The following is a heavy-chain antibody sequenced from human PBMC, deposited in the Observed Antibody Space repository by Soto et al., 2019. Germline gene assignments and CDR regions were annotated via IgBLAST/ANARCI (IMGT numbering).Heavy chain of an antibody. J-gene: IGHJ5*02. CDR2: INSASGT. Sequence: EVQLLESGGGLVQPGGSLRLSCAASGFSFSTHTMSWVRQAPGKGLEWVSTINSASGTYYADSVNGRFTISRDNSKNTLYLQMNSLRLEDTAVYHCAKLGGGVYGVINWFDPWGQGTLVTVSS. D-gene: IGHD3-3*01. V-gene: IGHV3-23*01. CDR1: GFSFSTHT. CDR3: AKLGGGVYGVINWFDP.